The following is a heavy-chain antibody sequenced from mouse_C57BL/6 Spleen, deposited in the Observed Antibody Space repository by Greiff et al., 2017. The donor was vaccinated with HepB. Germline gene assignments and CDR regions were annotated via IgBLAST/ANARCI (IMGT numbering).Heavy chain of an antibody. CDR1: GYTFTSYW. CDR2: IYPNSGGT. Sequence: VQLQQPGAELVKPGASVKMSCKASGYTFTSYWMHWVKQRPGRGLEWFGRIYPNSGGTKYNEKFKSKATLTVDKPSSPAYMQLSSLTSADSAVYYCSRCDYGNWVAYWGQGTLVTVSA. V-gene: IGHV1-72*01. D-gene: IGHD2-1*01. CDR3: SRCDYGNWVAY. J-gene: IGHJ3*01.